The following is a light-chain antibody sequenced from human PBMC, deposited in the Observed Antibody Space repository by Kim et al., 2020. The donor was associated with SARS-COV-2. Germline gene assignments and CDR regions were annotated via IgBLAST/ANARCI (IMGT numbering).Light chain of an antibody. J-gene: IGKJ4*01. Sequence: SASVGDRVTSTCRATQAISHYLAWLQQKPGKPPKSLIYAASTLESGVPSKFTGSGSGTEFTLTISSLQPEDFATYYCQQYNSFPLTFGGGTKLEI. CDR1: QAISHY. V-gene: IGKV1-16*02. CDR3: QQYNSFPLT. CDR2: AAS.